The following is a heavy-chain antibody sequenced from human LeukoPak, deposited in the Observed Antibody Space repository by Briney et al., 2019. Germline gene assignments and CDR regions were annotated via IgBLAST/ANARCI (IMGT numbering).Heavy chain of an antibody. CDR2: IYYSGST. J-gene: IGHJ5*02. V-gene: IGHV4-59*08. D-gene: IGHD4-17*01. CDR3: ARGMTTGPDP. Sequence: PSETLSLTCTVSGGPISSYSWSWIRQPPGKGLEWIGYIYYSGSTNYNPSLKSRLTISVDTSKNQFSLNLSSVTAADTAVYYCARGMTTGPDPWGQGTLVTVSS. CDR1: GGPISSYS.